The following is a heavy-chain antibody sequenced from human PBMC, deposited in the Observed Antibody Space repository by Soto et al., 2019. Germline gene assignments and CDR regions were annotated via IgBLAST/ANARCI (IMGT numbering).Heavy chain of an antibody. V-gene: IGHV3-48*02. J-gene: IGHJ4*02. D-gene: IGHD3-10*01. Sequence: GGSLRLSCAASGFTFSSYIMNWGRQGPGEGAEGVSYISSSSSTIYYADSVKGRFTISRDNAKNSLYLQMNSLRDEDTAVYYCARDPSLLWFGELSGFLYFDYWGQGTLVTVSS. CDR2: ISSSSSTI. CDR1: GFTFSSYI. CDR3: ARDPSLLWFGELSGFLYFDY.